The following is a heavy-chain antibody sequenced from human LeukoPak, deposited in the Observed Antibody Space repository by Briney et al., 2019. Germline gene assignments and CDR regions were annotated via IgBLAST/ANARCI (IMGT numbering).Heavy chain of an antibody. CDR2: INPNSGGT. J-gene: IGHJ4*02. CDR3: ARHRSSGRDFDY. CDR1: GYTFTDYY. Sequence: GASVKVSCKASGYTFTDYYIHWVRQAPGQGLEWVGWINPNSGGTNYAQKFQGRVTMTRDTSISAAYMDLSSLRSDDTAVYYCARHRSSGRDFDYWGQGTLVTVSS. D-gene: IGHD6-19*01. V-gene: IGHV1-2*02.